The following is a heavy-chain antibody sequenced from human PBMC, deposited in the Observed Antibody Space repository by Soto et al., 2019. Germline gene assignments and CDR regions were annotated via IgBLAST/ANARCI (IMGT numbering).Heavy chain of an antibody. CDR3: ARDLRIASVSYYYYYYGMDV. Sequence: KPSETLSLTCTVSGGSISSYYWSWIRQPPGKGLEWIGYIYYSGSTNYNPSLKSRVTISVDTSKNQFSLKLSSVTAADTAVYYCARDLRIASVSYYYYYYGMDVWGQGTTVTVSS. CDR1: GGSISSYY. D-gene: IGHD3-3*02. CDR2: IYYSGST. J-gene: IGHJ6*02. V-gene: IGHV4-59*01.